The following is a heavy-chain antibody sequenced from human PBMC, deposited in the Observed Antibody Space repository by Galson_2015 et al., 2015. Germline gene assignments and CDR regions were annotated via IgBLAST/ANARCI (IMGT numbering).Heavy chain of an antibody. J-gene: IGHJ4*02. Sequence: SETLSLTCTVSGGSISSSSYYWGWIRQPPGKGLEWIGSIYYSGSTYYNPSLKSRVTISVDTSKNQFSLKLSSVTAADTAVYYCARIGGLRLGELSSTLDYWGQGTLVTVSS. V-gene: IGHV4-39*01. CDR2: IYYSGST. D-gene: IGHD3-16*02. CDR3: ARIGGLRLGELSSTLDY. CDR1: GGSISSSSYY.